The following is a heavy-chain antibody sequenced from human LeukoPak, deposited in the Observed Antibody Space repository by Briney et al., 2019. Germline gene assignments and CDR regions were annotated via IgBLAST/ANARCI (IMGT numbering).Heavy chain of an antibody. V-gene: IGHV3-23*01. CDR2: ISSSSSYT. J-gene: IGHJ4*02. D-gene: IGHD6-13*01. CDR1: GLTFTNYG. CDR3: ARDLRSSSWPGDY. Sequence: PGGSLRLSCAASGLTFTNYGMNWVRQAPGKGLEWVSTISSSSSYTYYAASVKGRFTISRDNSKNTLYLQMNSLRAEDTAVYYCARDLRSSSWPGDYWGQGTLVTVSS.